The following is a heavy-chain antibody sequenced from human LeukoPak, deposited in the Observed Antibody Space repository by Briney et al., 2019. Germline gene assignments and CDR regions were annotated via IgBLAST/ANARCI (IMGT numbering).Heavy chain of an antibody. V-gene: IGHV4-59*01. J-gene: IGHJ3*02. CDR2: IYYSGST. D-gene: IGHD6-13*01. Sequence: SETLSLTCTVSGGSISSYYWSWIRQPPGKGLEWIGYIYYSGSTNYNPSLKSRVTISVDTSKNQFSLKLSSVTAADTAVYYCARAAAGIGYAFDIWGQGTMVTVSS. CDR1: GGSISSYY. CDR3: ARAAAGIGYAFDI.